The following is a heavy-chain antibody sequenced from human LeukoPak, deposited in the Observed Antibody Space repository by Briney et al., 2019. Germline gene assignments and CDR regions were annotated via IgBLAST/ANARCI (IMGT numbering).Heavy chain of an antibody. J-gene: IGHJ4*02. D-gene: IGHD2-21*02. CDR3: ARAGPYQSVVVTAIPGGNYFDY. CDR2: INWNGGST. V-gene: IGHV3-20*04. CDR1: GFTFSTYG. Sequence: GGSLRLSCVASGFTFSTYGMSWVRQAPGKGLEWVSGINWNGGSTGYADSVKGRFTISRDNAKNSLYLQMNSLRAEDTALYYCARAGPYQSVVVTAIPGGNYFDYWGQGTLVTVSS.